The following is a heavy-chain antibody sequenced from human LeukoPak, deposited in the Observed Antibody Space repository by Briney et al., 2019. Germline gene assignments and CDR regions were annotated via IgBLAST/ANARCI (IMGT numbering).Heavy chain of an antibody. V-gene: IGHV3-15*01. D-gene: IGHD5-12*01. CDR1: GFTLSNAW. CDR2: IKSKTDGGTT. Sequence: PGGSLRLSCAASGFTLSNAWMSWVRQAPGKGLEWVGRIKSKTDGGTTDYAAPVKGRFTISRDDSKNTLYLQMNSLKTEDTAVYYCTTLYSGYDLRIGDIDYWGQGTLVTVSS. CDR3: TTLYSGYDLRIGDIDY. J-gene: IGHJ4*02.